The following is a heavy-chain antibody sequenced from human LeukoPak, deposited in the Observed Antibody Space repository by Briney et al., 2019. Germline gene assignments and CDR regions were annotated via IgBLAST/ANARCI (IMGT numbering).Heavy chain of an antibody. V-gene: IGHV1-2*06. CDR2: INPNSGGT. CDR1: GYSFTGYY. Sequence: GSVKVSCKDSGYSFTGYYMHWVRKALGQGLEWMGRINPNSGGTNYAQKFQGRVTMTRDTSISTAYMELSRLRSDDTAVYYCARSDWHYIVGATFDYWGQGTLATVSS. J-gene: IGHJ4*02. D-gene: IGHD1-26*01. CDR3: ARSDWHYIVGATFDY.